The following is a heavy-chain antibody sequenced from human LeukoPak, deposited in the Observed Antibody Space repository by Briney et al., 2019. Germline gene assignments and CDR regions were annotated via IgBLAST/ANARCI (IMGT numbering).Heavy chain of an antibody. CDR1: GYTFTGYY. D-gene: IGHD3-3*01. J-gene: IGHJ5*02. CDR2: INPNSGGT. CDR3: ASYYDFKNWFDP. Sequence: ASVTVSCKASGYTFTGYYMHWVRQAPGQGLEWMGWINPNSGGTNYAQKFQGRVTMTRDTSISTAYMELSRLRSDDTAVYYCASYYDFKNWFDPWGQGTLVTVSS. V-gene: IGHV1-2*02.